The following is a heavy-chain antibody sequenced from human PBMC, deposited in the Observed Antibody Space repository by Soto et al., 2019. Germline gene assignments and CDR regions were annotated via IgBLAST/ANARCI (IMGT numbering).Heavy chain of an antibody. Sequence: EVQVLESGGGLVQPGGSLRLSCAGSGFTFINYAMNWVRQAPGKGLEWVSSISGGGDAAFFPDSVRGRFTISRDNSKNTVTLQMISRGVDDTAVYYCARKILGSTTRPNYWYVDLWGRGTLVTVSS. CDR1: GFTFINYA. V-gene: IGHV3-23*01. CDR2: ISGGGDAA. J-gene: IGHJ2*01. D-gene: IGHD7-27*01. CDR3: ARKILGSTTRPNYWYVDL.